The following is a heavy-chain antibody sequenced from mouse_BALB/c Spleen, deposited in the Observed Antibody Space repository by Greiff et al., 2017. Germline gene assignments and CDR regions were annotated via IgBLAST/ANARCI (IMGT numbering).Heavy chain of an antibody. D-gene: IGHD2-3*01. CDR3: ARWDDGYPWFAY. J-gene: IGHJ3*01. Sequence: EVKLMESGPSLVKPSQTLSLTCSVTGDSITSGYWNWIRKFPGNKLEYMGYISYSGSTYYNPSLKSRISITRDTSKNQYYLQLNSVTTEDTATYYCARWDDGYPWFAYWGQGTLVTVSA. CDR1: GDSITSGY. CDR2: ISYSGST. V-gene: IGHV3-8*02.